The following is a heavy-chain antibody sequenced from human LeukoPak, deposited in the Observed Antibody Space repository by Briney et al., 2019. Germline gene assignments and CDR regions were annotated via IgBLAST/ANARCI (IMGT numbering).Heavy chain of an antibody. CDR1: GGTFSSYA. D-gene: IGHD2-2*01. CDR3: ATRPEIVVVPAAYDAFDI. V-gene: IGHV1-69*05. CDR2: IIPIFGTA. J-gene: IGHJ3*02. Sequence: SVKVSCKASGGTFSSYAISWVRQAPGQGLEWMGGIIPIFGTANYAQKFQGRVTITTDESTSTAYMELSSLRSEDTAVYYCATRPEIVVVPAAYDAFDIWGQGTMVTVSS.